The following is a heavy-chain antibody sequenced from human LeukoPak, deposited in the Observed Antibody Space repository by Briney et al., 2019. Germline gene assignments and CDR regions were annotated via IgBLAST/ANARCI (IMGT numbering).Heavy chain of an antibody. J-gene: IGHJ5*02. Sequence: GGSLRLSCAASGFTFTNYWTTWARQAPGKGPQWVANIKPDGTEKYYVDSLRGRFTISRDNAKSSLYLEMNSLRVEDTAIYYCARALTERWFDPWGQGTLVTVSS. CDR1: GFTFTNYW. CDR2: IKPDGTEK. CDR3: ARALTERWFDP. V-gene: IGHV3-7*01.